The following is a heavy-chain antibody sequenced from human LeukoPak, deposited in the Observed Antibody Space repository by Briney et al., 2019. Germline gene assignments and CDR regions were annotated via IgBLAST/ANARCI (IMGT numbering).Heavy chain of an antibody. D-gene: IGHD2-21*01. J-gene: IGHJ6*03. CDR2: ISAYNGNT. Sequence: ASVKVSCKASGYTFTSYGISWVRQAPGQGLEWMGWISAYNGNTNYAQKLQGRVTMTTDTSTSTAYMELRSLRSDDTAVYYCARGDPLWDYYYHMDVWGNGTPITVSS. CDR3: ARGDPLWDYYYHMDV. V-gene: IGHV1-18*01. CDR1: GYTFTSYG.